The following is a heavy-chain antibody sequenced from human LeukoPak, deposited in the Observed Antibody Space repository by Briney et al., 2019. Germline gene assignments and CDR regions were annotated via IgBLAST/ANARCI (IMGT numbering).Heavy chain of an antibody. D-gene: IGHD4-23*01. V-gene: IGHV4-4*09. CDR1: GGSIGTYY. Sequence: KPSETLSLTCIVSGGSIGTYYWSWIRQSPGKGLEWIGYIYVTGSTRYNPYLQSRVTISVDTSRNQFSLKLSSVTAADTAVYYCASLRGGNDAFDIWGQGTMVTVSS. CDR2: IYVTGST. CDR3: ASLRGGNDAFDI. J-gene: IGHJ3*02.